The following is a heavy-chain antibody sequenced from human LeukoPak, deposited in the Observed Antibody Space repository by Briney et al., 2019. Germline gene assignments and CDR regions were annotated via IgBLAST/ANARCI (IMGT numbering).Heavy chain of an antibody. CDR1: GGSISSGSYS. CDR2: IYTSEST. J-gene: IGHJ6*03. CDR3: ARVRGDYGEDSYYYYMDV. Sequence: SQTLSLTCTVSGGSISSGSYSWSWIRQPAGKGLEWIGRIYTSESTNYNPSLKSRVTISVDTSKNQFSLKLSSVTAADTAVYYCARVRGDYGEDSYYYYMDVWGKGTTVTISS. V-gene: IGHV4-61*02. D-gene: IGHD4-17*01.